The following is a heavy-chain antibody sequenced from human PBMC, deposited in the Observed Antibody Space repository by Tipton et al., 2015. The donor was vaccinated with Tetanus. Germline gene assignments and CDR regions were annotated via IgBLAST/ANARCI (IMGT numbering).Heavy chain of an antibody. V-gene: IGHV5-51*01. J-gene: IGHJ4*02. CDR1: GYSFTSYW. D-gene: IGHD6-13*01. Sequence: VQLVQSGAEVKKPGESLKISCKGSGYSFTSYWIGWVRQMPGKGPEWMGIIYPGDSDTRYSPSFQGQVTISADKSISTAYLQWSSLKASDTAMYYCARLNGYSSSWYPNYFDYWGQGTLVTVSS. CDR2: IYPGDSDT. CDR3: ARLNGYSSSWYPNYFDY.